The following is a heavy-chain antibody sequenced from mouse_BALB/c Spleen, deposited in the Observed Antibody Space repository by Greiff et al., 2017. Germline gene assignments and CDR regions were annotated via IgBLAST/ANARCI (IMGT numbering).Heavy chain of an antibody. CDR3: ARGGTTVNWYFDV. J-gene: IGHJ1*01. V-gene: IGHV1-9*01. Sequence: QVQLQQSGAELMKPGASVKISCKATGYTFSSYWIEWVKQRPGHGLEWIGEILPGSGSTNYNEKFKGKATFTADTSSNTAYMQLSSLTSEDSAVYYCARGGTTVNWYFDVWGAGTTVTVSS. CDR1: GYTFSSYW. CDR2: ILPGSGST. D-gene: IGHD1-1*01.